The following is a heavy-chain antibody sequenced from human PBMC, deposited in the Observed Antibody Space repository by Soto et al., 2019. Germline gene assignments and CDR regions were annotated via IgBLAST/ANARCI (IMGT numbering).Heavy chain of an antibody. V-gene: IGHV4-30-4*01. D-gene: IGHD3-22*01. CDR3: ARDTASKDYDSHSYYPHFDS. CDR2: IYYTGAP. J-gene: IGHJ5*01. Sequence: SETLSLTCAVSGDSINTDYYSGWIRQPPGKGLEWIGHIYYTGAPSYSPSSKSRLALSVDTSKNQFSLRLSSVTAADTAVYYCARDTASKDYDSHSYYPHFDSWGQGALVTVSS. CDR1: GDSINTDYY.